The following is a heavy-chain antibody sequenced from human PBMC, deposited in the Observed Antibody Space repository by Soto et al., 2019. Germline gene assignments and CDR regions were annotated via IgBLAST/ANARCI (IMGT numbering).Heavy chain of an antibody. CDR3: ARAQAGELELLD. Sequence: KPGGSLRLSCAASGYTFSSYSMNWVRQAPGKGLEWVSSISSSSSYIYYADSVKGRFTISRDNAKNSLYLQMNSLRAEDTAVYYCARAQAGELELLDWGQGTLVTVSS. D-gene: IGHD1-7*01. V-gene: IGHV3-21*01. CDR2: ISSSSSYI. J-gene: IGHJ4*02. CDR1: GYTFSSYS.